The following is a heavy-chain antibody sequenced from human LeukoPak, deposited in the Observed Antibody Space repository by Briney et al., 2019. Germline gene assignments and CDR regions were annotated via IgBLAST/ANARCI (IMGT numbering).Heavy chain of an antibody. CDR3: ARGPRYCSGGSCYSDYYYYYGMDV. CDR2: INPNSGGT. D-gene: IGHD2-15*01. Sequence: ASAKVSCKASGYTFTGYYMHWVRQAPGQGFEWMGWINPNSGGTNYAQKFQGRVTMTRDTSISTAYMELSRLRSDDTAVYYCARGPRYCSGGSCYSDYYYYYGMDVWGQGTTVTVSS. CDR1: GYTFTGYY. V-gene: IGHV1-2*02. J-gene: IGHJ6*02.